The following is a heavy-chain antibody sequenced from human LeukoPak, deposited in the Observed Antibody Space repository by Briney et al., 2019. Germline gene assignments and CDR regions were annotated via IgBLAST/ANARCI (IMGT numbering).Heavy chain of an antibody. D-gene: IGHD5-12*01. V-gene: IGHV4-39*07. CDR1: GGSISSSDYY. Sequence: SETLSLTCTVSGGSISSSDYYWGWIRQPPGKGLEWIGEINHSGSTNYNPSLKSRVTISVDTSKNQFSLKLSSVTAADTAVYYCARLPYDPVYFDYWGQGTLVTVSS. J-gene: IGHJ4*02. CDR3: ARLPYDPVYFDY. CDR2: INHSGST.